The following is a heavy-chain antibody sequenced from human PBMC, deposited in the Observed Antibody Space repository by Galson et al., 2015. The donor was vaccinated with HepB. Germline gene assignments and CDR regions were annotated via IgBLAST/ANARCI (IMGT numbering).Heavy chain of an antibody. D-gene: IGHD2-2*01. J-gene: IGHJ4*02. Sequence: SLRLSCAASGFTFSSYSMNWVRQAPGKGLEWVSSISSSSSYIYYADSVKGRFTISRDNSKNTLYLQMNSLRAEDTAVYYCAKDLGYCSSTSCYLNLRMVTAIHINTTDYWGQGTLVTVSS. CDR1: GFTFSSYS. CDR3: AKDLGYCSSTSCYLNLRMVTAIHINTTDY. CDR2: ISSSSSYI. V-gene: IGHV3-21*01.